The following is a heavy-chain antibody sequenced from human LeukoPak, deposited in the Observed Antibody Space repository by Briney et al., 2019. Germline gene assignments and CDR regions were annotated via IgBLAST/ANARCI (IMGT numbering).Heavy chain of an antibody. CDR3: ARDCIGCHGFDY. CDR2: VSAYADNT. Sequence: ASVKVSCKASGYTFTNYGITWVRQAPGQGLEWMGWVSAYADNTNYVQKIQGSVTMTTDTSTSTAYMELRSLRSDDTAVYYCARDCIGCHGFDYWGQGTLVTVSS. J-gene: IGHJ4*02. D-gene: IGHD2-15*01. V-gene: IGHV1-18*01. CDR1: GYTFTNYG.